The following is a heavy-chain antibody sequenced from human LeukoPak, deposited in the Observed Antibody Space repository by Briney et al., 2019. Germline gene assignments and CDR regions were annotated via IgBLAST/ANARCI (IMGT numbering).Heavy chain of an antibody. J-gene: IGHJ4*02. D-gene: IGHD3-22*01. CDR1: GGSISSYY. CDR2: IYYSGST. V-gene: IGHV4-59*01. CDR3: ARGYYYDSSGYPDY. Sequence: SETLSLTCTVSGGSISSYYWSWIRQPPGKGLEWIGYIYYSGSTNYNPSLKSRVTISVDTSKNQFSLKLSSVTAADTAAYYCARGYYYDSSGYPDYWGQGTLVTVSS.